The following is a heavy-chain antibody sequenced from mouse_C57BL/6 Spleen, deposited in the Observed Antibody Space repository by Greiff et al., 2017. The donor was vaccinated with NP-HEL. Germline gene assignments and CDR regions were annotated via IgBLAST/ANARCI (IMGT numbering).Heavy chain of an antibody. J-gene: IGHJ4*01. V-gene: IGHV2-2*01. CDR1: GFSLTSYG. CDR2: IWSGGST. CDR3: ARIGYDEYYAMDY. D-gene: IGHD2-2*01. Sequence: VQLVESGPGLVQPSQSLSITCTVSGFSLTSYGVHWVRQSPGTGLEWLGVIWSGGSTDYNAAFISRLSISKDNSKSQVFFKMNSLQADDTAIYYCARIGYDEYYAMDYWGQGTSVTVSS.